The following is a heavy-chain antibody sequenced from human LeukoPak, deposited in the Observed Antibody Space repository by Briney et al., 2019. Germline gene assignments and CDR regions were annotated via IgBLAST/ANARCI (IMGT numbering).Heavy chain of an antibody. V-gene: IGHV4-30-4*08. D-gene: IGHD3-10*01. J-gene: IGHJ5*02. CDR1: GGSISSGDYY. CDR3: ARAGSPNWFDP. Sequence: SETLSLTCTVSGGSISSGDYYWSWIRQPPGKGLEWIGYIYYSGSTYYNPSLKSRVTISVDTSKNQFSLKLSSVTAADTAVYYCARAGSPNWFDPWGQGTLVTVSS. CDR2: IYYSGST.